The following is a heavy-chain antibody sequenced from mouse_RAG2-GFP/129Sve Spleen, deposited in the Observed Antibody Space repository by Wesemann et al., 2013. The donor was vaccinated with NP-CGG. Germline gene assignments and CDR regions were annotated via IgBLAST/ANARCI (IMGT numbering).Heavy chain of an antibody. Sequence: NGATSYNQKFKGKATFTVDTSSSTAYMQFNSLTSEDSAVYYCARYGSPYYFDYWGQGTTLTVSS. V-gene: IGHV1S34*01. J-gene: IGHJ2*01. D-gene: IGHD1-1*01. CDR3: ARYGSPYYFDY. CDR2: NGAT.